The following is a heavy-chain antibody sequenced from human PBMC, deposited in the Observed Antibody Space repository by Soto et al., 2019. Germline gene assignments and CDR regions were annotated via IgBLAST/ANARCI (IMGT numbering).Heavy chain of an antibody. D-gene: IGHD3-22*01. V-gene: IGHV3-43D*03. Sequence: GESLKISCAASGFTFDDYAMHWVRQAPGKGLEWVSLISWDGGSTYYADSVKGRFTISRDNSKNSLYLQMNSLRAEDTALYYCAKDIAKSYYDSSGYYYDAFDIWGQGTMVTVSS. J-gene: IGHJ3*02. CDR1: GFTFDDYA. CDR3: AKDIAKSYYDSSGYYYDAFDI. CDR2: ISWDGGST.